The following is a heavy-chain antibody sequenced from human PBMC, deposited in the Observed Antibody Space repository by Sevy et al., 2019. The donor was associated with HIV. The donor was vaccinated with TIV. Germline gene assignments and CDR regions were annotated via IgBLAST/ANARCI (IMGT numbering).Heavy chain of an antibody. D-gene: IGHD6-6*01. V-gene: IGHV4-59*01. CDR3: ARVSIAARPGGYYYGMDV. CDR1: GGSISSYY. Sequence: SETLSLTCTVSGGSISSYYWSWIRQPPGKGLEWIGYIYYSGSTNYNPSLKSRVTISVDTSKNQFSLKLGSVTAADTAVYYCARVSIAARPGGYYYGMDVWGQGTTVTVSS. CDR2: IYYSGST. J-gene: IGHJ6*02.